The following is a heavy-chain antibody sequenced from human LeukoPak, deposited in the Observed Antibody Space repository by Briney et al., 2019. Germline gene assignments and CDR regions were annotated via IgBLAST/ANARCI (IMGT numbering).Heavy chain of an antibody. CDR1: GYTYNTYG. V-gene: IGHV1-69*05. CDR3: ASGRRIIGQYYYYYDMDV. J-gene: IGHJ6*03. D-gene: IGHD2-15*01. Sequence: ASVKVSCKASGYTYNTYGISWVRQAPGQGLEGMGGIIPIFGTANYAQKLQGRVTITTDESTSTAYMELSSLRSEDTAVYYCASGRRIIGQYYYYYDMDVWGKETTVTVSS. CDR2: IIPIFGTA.